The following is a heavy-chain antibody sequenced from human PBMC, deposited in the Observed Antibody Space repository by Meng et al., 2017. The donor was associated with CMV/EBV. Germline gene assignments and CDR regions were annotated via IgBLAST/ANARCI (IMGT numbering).Heavy chain of an antibody. V-gene: IGHV3-49*04. CDR1: GFTFGDYA. CDR3: TPGAVAGGEYYYYGMDV. J-gene: IGHJ6*02. D-gene: IGHD6-19*01. Sequence: GGSLRLSCTASGFTFGDYAMSWVRQAPGKGLEWVGFIRSKAYGGTTEYAASVKGRFTISRDDSKSIAYPQMNSLKTEDTAVYYCTPGAVAGGEYYYYGMDVWGQGTTVTVSS. CDR2: IRSKAYGGTT.